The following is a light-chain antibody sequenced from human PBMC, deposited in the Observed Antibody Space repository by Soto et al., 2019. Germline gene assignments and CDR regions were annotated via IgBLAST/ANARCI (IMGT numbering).Light chain of an antibody. V-gene: IGKV3-11*01. CDR2: DAF. J-gene: IGKJ4*01. CDR3: QQRSKWPST. Sequence: EIVLTQSPVTLSLSPGERATLSCRASQSVRRYLAWYQQKPGKAPRLLIYDAFKRATGIPARFSGSGSGKAFTLTSSSIEPEDFSVYYCQQRSKWPSTFGGGTKVEIK. CDR1: QSVRRY.